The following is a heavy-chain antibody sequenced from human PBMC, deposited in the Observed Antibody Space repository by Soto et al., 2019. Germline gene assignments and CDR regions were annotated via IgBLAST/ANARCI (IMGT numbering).Heavy chain of an antibody. CDR2: INCYNGVT. Sequence: QVQLVQSGPEVKKPGALVKVSCKASGDISPRYGISWVRQAPGQGLEWMGWINCYNGVTNYAQSLQGRVTLTTDSSTRTAYMEVRSLRFDDTAVYYCAGDDGNYGRFDQWGQGTLVTVSS. CDR3: AGDDGNYGRFDQ. D-gene: IGHD4-17*01. V-gene: IGHV1-18*01. CDR1: GDISPRYG. J-gene: IGHJ4*02.